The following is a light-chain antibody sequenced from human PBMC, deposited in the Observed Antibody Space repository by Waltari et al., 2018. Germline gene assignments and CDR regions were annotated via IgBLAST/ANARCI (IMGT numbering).Light chain of an antibody. Sequence: EIVLTQSPGTLSLSPGERATLSCRASQSVSKYLAWYQQKPGQAPRLLIYHASTRAAGIPDRFSGSGYETDFSLTISRLEAEDFAVYYCQHYVSLPATFGQGTKVEIK. CDR2: HAS. CDR1: QSVSKY. V-gene: IGKV3-20*01. CDR3: QHYVSLPAT. J-gene: IGKJ1*01.